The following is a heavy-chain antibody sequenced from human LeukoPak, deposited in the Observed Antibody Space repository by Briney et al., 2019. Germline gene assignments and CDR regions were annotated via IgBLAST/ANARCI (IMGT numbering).Heavy chain of an antibody. V-gene: IGHV3-30*18. CDR1: GFTFSSYG. J-gene: IGHJ6*03. Sequence: GGSLRLSCAASGFTFSSYGMHWVRQAPGKGLEWVALKSYDGNNEYCADSVKDRFTISRDNSKNTLYLHMNSLRAEDTAVYYCAKEMTFFFCMDVWGKGTTVTVSS. CDR2: KSYDGNNE. CDR3: AKEMTFFFCMDV.